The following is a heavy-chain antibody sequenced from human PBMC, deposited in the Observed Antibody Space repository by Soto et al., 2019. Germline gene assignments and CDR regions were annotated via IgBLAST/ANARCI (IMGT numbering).Heavy chain of an antibody. CDR3: ARDGGRGSGYYFDY. V-gene: IGHV3-30-3*01. CDR1: GFTFSSYA. J-gene: IGHJ4*02. Sequence: QVQLVESGGGVVQPGRSLRLSCAASGFTFSSYAMHWVRQAPGKGLEWVAVISYDGSNKYYADSVKGRFTISRDNSKKTRYLQMNSLRAEDTAVYYCARDGGRGSGYYFDYWGQGTLVTVSS. D-gene: IGHD3-22*01. CDR2: ISYDGSNK.